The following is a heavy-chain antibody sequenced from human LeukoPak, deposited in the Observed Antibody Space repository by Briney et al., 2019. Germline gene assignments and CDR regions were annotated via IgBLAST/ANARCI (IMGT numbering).Heavy chain of an antibody. V-gene: IGHV4-4*07. CDR3: ARVQLVRGYYGMDV. D-gene: IGHD6-6*01. CDR2: IYTSGST. CDR1: GASISSYY. Sequence: SETLSLTCTVSGASISSYYWSWIRQPAGKGLEWIGRIYTSGSTNYNPSLKSQVTMSVDTSKNQFSLKLSSVTAADTAVYYCARVQLVRGYYGMDVWGQGTTVTVSS. J-gene: IGHJ6*02.